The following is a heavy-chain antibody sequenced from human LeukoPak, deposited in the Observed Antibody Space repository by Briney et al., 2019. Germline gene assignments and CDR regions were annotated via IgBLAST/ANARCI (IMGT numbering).Heavy chain of an antibody. Sequence: SETLSLTCTVSGGSIDSYYWSWIRQAPGKGLEWIGYIYYTGSTEYHPSLTSRVTISLDTSKNQFSLKLTSVTAADTAVYYCARVYQSAEYYFDYWGQGNLVSVSS. CDR1: GGSIDSYY. V-gene: IGHV4-59*01. J-gene: IGHJ4*02. D-gene: IGHD2-2*01. CDR2: IYYTGST. CDR3: ARVYQSAEYYFDY.